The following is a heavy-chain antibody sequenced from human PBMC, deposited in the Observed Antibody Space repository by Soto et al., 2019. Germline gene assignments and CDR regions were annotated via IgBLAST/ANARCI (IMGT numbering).Heavy chain of an antibody. CDR1: GFTFSSYG. V-gene: IGHV3-33*01. CDR3: ARDSSVVWFGGTLDY. CDR2: IWYDGSNK. J-gene: IGHJ4*02. Sequence: GGSLRLSCAASGFTFSSYGMHWVRQALGKGLEWVAVIWYDGSNKYYADSVKGRFTISRDNSKNTLYLQMNSLRAEDTAVYYCARDSSVVWFGGTLDYWGQGTLVTVSS. D-gene: IGHD3-10*01.